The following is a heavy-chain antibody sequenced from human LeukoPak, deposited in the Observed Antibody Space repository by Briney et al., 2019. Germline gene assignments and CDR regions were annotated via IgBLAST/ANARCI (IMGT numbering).Heavy chain of an antibody. V-gene: IGHV3-30*04. CDR3: ARDLGSLLWFGLFDY. CDR2: ISYDGSNK. Sequence: GGSLRLSCAASGFTFSSYAMHWVRQAPGKGLEWVAVISYDGSNKYYADSVKGRFTISRDNSKNTLYLQMKSLRAEDAAVYYCARDLGSLLWFGLFDYWGQGTLVTVSS. D-gene: IGHD3-10*01. J-gene: IGHJ4*02. CDR1: GFTFSSYA.